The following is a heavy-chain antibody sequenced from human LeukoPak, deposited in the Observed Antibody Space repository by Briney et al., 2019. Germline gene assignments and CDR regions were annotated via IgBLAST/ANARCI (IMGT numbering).Heavy chain of an antibody. Sequence: GASVKVSCKASGGTFSSYAISWVRQAPGQGLEWMGGIIPIFGTANYAQKFQGRVTITADESTSTAYMELSSLRSEDTAVYYCARGEPGYSSGWYNDYWGQGTLVTVSS. CDR3: ARGEPGYSSGWYNDY. V-gene: IGHV1-69*13. J-gene: IGHJ4*02. CDR1: GGTFSSYA. CDR2: IIPIFGTA. D-gene: IGHD6-19*01.